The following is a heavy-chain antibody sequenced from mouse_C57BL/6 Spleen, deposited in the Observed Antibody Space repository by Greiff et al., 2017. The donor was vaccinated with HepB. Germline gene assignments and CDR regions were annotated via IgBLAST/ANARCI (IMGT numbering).Heavy chain of an antibody. CDR1: GYTFTSYW. Sequence: VQLQQPGAELVMPGASVKLSCKASGYTFTSYWMHWVKQRPGQGLEWIGEIDPSDSYTNYNQKFKGKSTLTVDKSSSTAYMQLSSLTSEDSAVYYCARRQIYYYGSSFDYWGQGTTLTVSS. J-gene: IGHJ2*01. V-gene: IGHV1-69*01. CDR3: ARRQIYYYGSSFDY. D-gene: IGHD1-1*01. CDR2: IDPSDSYT.